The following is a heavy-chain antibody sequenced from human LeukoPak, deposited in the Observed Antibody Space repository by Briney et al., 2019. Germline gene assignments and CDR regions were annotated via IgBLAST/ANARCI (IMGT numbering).Heavy chain of an antibody. D-gene: IGHD2/OR15-2a*01. Sequence: PSETLSLTCAVYGGSFSGYYWSWIRQPPGEGLEWIGEINHSGSTNYNPSLKSRVTISVDTSKNQFSLKLSSVTAADTAVYYCAASYDQYYFDYWGQGTLVTVSS. CDR1: GGSFSGYY. V-gene: IGHV4-34*01. CDR2: INHSGST. CDR3: AASYDQYYFDY. J-gene: IGHJ4*02.